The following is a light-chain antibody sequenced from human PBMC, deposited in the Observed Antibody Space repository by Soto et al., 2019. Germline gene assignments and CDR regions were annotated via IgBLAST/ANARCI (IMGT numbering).Light chain of an antibody. J-gene: IGKJ1*01. Sequence: EIVMTQSPATLSVSPGERGTLSCRASQSVSSNLAWYQQKPGQAPRLLIYGASTRATGIPLRFSGSGSGADFTLTISSLQYEDFALYSCQQYNNWPRTLGQGTKVDIK. V-gene: IGKV3-15*01. CDR3: QQYNNWPRT. CDR1: QSVSSN. CDR2: GAS.